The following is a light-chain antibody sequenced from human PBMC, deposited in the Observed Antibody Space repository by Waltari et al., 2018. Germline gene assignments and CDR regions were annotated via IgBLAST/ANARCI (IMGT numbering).Light chain of an antibody. CDR1: QSISSY. CDR3: QQSYSTPRT. Sequence: DIQMTQSPSSLSASVVDRVTITCRAIQSISSYLNWYQQKPGKAPKLLIYAASSLQSGVPSRFSGSGSGTDFTLTISSLQPEDFATYYCQQSYSTPRTFGQGTKVEIK. J-gene: IGKJ1*01. V-gene: IGKV1-39*01. CDR2: AAS.